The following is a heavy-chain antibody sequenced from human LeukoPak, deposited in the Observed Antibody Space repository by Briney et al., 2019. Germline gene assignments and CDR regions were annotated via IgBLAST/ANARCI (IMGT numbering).Heavy chain of an antibody. CDR3: ARQSSYSGSYWRRHYYYMDV. D-gene: IGHD1-26*01. CDR2: IYYSGST. Sequence: PSETLSLTCTVSGYSISSGYYWGWIRQPPGKGLEWIGSIYYSGSTYYNPSLKSRVIISVDTSKNQFSLKLSSVTAADTAVYYCARQSSYSGSYWRRHYYYMDVWGKGTTVTISS. J-gene: IGHJ6*03. CDR1: GYSISSGYY. V-gene: IGHV4-38-2*02.